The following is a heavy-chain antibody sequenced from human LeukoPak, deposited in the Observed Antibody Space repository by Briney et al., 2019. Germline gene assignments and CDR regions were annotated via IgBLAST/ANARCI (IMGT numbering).Heavy chain of an antibody. CDR1: GFTFSSYG. CDR2: ISYDGSNK. V-gene: IGHV3-30*03. D-gene: IGHD3-22*01. J-gene: IGHJ3*02. CDR3: AGSGSSGSHDAFDI. Sequence: PGGSLRLSCAASGFTFSSYGMHWVRQAPGKGLEWVAVISYDGSNKYYADSVKGRFTISRDNSNNTLYLQMTSLRAEDTAVYYCAGSGSSGSHDAFDIWGQGTMVTVSS.